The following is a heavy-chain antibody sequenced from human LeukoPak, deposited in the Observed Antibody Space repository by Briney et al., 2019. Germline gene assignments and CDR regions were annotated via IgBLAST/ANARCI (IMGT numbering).Heavy chain of an antibody. CDR1: GGSISSSSYY. V-gene: IGHV4-39*07. CDR3: ARVRGYSYGPKGRDYYYYMDV. J-gene: IGHJ6*03. D-gene: IGHD5-18*01. CDR2: IYYSGIT. Sequence: SETLSLTCTVSGGSISSSSYYWGWIRQPPGKGLEWIGSIYYSGITNYNPSLKSRVTISVDTSKNQFSLKLSSVTAADTAVYYCARVRGYSYGPKGRDYYYYMDVWGKGTTVTVSS.